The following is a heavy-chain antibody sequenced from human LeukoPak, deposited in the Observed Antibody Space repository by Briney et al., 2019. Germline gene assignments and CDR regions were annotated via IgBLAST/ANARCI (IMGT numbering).Heavy chain of an antibody. V-gene: IGHV3-23*01. CDR1: GGTVCSYG. D-gene: IGHD2-2*01. Sequence: GEALRLSCTGSGGTVCSYGRSWVRQAPGKGLEWVSAISGSGGSTYYADSVKGRFTISRDNSKNTLYLQMNSLRAEDTAVYYCAKALVVPAAKNWGQGTLVTVSS. CDR3: AKALVVPAAKN. CDR2: ISGSGGST. J-gene: IGHJ4*02.